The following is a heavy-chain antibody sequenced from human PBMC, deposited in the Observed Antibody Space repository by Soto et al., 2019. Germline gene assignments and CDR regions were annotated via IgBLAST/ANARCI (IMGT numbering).Heavy chain of an antibody. V-gene: IGHV2-5*02. D-gene: IGHD3-3*01. J-gene: IGHJ4*02. Sequence: QITLNESGPTVVRPTETLTLTCTFSGFSLSTSGVGVGWIRQSPGKAPEWLALSYWDDDKRYSESLKSRLTITKDTSKNQVVLTMATLDPADTATYYCAHRVLRTVFGLVTTTAVYFDFWGPGTPVAVSS. CDR1: GFSLSTSGVG. CDR2: SYWDDDK. CDR3: AHRVLRTVFGLVTTTAVYFDF.